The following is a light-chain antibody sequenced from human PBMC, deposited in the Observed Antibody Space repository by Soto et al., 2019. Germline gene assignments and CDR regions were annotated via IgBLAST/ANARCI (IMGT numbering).Light chain of an antibody. Sequence: ELVMTQSPATLSVSPGERATLSCRASQSVSSNLAWYQQKTGQAPRLVIYGASTRATGIPARFSGSGAGTEFTLTISSLQSEDFAVYYCQQRLTFGGGTKVDIK. J-gene: IGKJ4*01. CDR3: QQRLT. CDR1: QSVSSN. V-gene: IGKV3D-15*01. CDR2: GAS.